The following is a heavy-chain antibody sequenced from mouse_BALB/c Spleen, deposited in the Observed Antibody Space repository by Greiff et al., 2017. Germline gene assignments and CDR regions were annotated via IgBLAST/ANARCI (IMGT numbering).Heavy chain of an antibody. J-gene: IGHJ3*01. Sequence: EVQLVESGGGLVQPGGSLKLSCAASGFTFSSYTMSWVRQTPEKRLEWVAYISNGGGSTYYPDTVKGRFTISRDNAKNTLYLQMSSLKSEDTAMYYCARQGIYYGYPWFAYWGQGTLVTVSA. D-gene: IGHD2-2*01. CDR3: ARQGIYYGYPWFAY. CDR1: GFTFSSYT. V-gene: IGHV5-12-2*01. CDR2: ISNGGGST.